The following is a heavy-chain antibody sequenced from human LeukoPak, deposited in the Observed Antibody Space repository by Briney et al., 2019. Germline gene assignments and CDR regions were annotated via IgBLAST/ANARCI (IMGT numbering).Heavy chain of an antibody. Sequence: GGSLRLSCAASGFTVSSNYMSWVRQAPGKGLEWVSAISGSGGSTYYADSVKGRFTISRDNSKNTLYLQMNSLRAEDTAVYYCAKESRIVATFFDYWGQGTLVTVSS. J-gene: IGHJ4*02. CDR3: AKESRIVATFFDY. D-gene: IGHD5-12*01. CDR2: ISGSGGST. CDR1: GFTVSSNY. V-gene: IGHV3-23*01.